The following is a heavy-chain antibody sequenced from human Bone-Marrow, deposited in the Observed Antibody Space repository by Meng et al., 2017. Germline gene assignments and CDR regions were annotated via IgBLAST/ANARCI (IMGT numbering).Heavy chain of an antibody. CDR2: MNPNSGNT. CDR3: ARDIQYYYYGMDV. CDR1: GYTFTSYD. V-gene: IGHV1-8*01. D-gene: IGHD2-15*01. J-gene: IGHJ6*02. Sequence: ASVKVSCKASGYTFTSYDINWVRQATGQGLEWMGWMNPNSGNTGYAQKLQGRVTMTTDTSTSTAYMELRSLRSNDTAVYYCARDIQYYYYGMDVWGQGTTAPSP.